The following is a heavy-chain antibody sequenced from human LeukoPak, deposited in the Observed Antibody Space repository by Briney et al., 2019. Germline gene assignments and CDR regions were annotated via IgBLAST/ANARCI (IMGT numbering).Heavy chain of an antibody. D-gene: IGHD4-17*01. CDR2: IGGIGAST. CDR3: AKAAYGDYVSWFDP. Sequence: PGGSLRLSCAASGFTFSSHAMNWVRQAPGKGLEWVSSIGGIGASTYYADSVKGRFTISRDNSKNTLYLQMNSLRAEETALYYCAKAAYGDYVSWFDPWGQGILVIVSS. CDR1: GFTFSSHA. V-gene: IGHV3-23*01. J-gene: IGHJ5*02.